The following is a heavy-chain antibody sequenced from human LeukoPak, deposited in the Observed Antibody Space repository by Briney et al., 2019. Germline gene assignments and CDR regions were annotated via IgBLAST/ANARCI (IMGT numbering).Heavy chain of an antibody. Sequence: GASLRLSCAASGFTFSSYAMSWVRQAPGKGLEWVSAISGSGGSTYYADSVKGRFTISRDNSKNTLYLQMNSLRAEDTAVYYCAKDYPGDDFWSGAPSWGQGTLVTVSS. CDR1: GFTFSSYA. D-gene: IGHD3-3*01. J-gene: IGHJ4*02. CDR3: AKDYPGDDFWSGAPS. CDR2: ISGSGGST. V-gene: IGHV3-23*01.